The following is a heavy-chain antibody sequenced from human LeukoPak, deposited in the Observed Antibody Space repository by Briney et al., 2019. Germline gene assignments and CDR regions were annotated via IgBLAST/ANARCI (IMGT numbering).Heavy chain of an antibody. CDR1: GFTVSSDY. V-gene: IGHV3-53*01. CDR2: IYSGGST. J-gene: IGHJ6*03. CDR3: ASGSGSYRTPYYYMDV. D-gene: IGHD3-10*01. Sequence: PGGSLRLSCAASGFTVSSDYMSWVRQAPGKGLEWVSVIYSGGSTYYADSVKGRFTISRDNSKNTLSLQMNSLRAEDTAVYYCASGSGSYRTPYYYMDVWGTGTTVTVSS.